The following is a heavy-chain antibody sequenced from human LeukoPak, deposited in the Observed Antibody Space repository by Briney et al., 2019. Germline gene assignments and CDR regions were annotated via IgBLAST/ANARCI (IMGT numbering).Heavy chain of an antibody. J-gene: IGHJ4*02. CDR2: ISSSSSNI. CDR3: AREVVVVTAPHYFDY. Sequence: PGGSLRLSCAASGFTFSSYSMNWVRQAPGKGREWGSYISSSSSNIYYADSVKGRFTISRDNDKNSLYLQMNSMRDEDTAVYYCAREVVVVTAPHYFDYWGQGTLVTVSS. V-gene: IGHV3-48*02. CDR1: GFTFSSYS. D-gene: IGHD2-21*02.